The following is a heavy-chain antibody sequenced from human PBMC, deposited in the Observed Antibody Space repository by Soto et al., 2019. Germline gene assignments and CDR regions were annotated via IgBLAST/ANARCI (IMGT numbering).Heavy chain of an antibody. CDR3: VKRARGSYCYSFDI. D-gene: IGHD1-26*01. J-gene: IGHJ3*02. CDR1: GFTFSSYA. V-gene: IGHV3-64D*06. Sequence: GGSLRLSCSASGFTFSSYAMHWVRQAPGKGLEYVSAISSNGGSTYYADSVKGRFTISRDNSKNTLYLQMSSLRAEDTAVYSRVKRARGSYCYSFDICRQRTTVTV. CDR2: ISSNGGST.